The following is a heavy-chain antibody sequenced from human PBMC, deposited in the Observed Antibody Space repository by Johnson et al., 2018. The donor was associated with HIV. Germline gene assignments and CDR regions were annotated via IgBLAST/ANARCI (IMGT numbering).Heavy chain of an antibody. CDR2: IRYDGSNK. J-gene: IGHJ3*01. Sequence: QVQLVESGGSLVKPGGSMRLSCAASGFTFSSYGMHWVRQAPGKGLEWVAFIRYDGSNKYYADSVKGRFTISRDNSKNMLYLQMNSLRAEDTAVYYCARWGYGDPLGAFDLWGQGTLVTVSS. V-gene: IGHV3-33*08. CDR1: GFTFSSYG. CDR3: ARWGYGDPLGAFDL. D-gene: IGHD4-17*01.